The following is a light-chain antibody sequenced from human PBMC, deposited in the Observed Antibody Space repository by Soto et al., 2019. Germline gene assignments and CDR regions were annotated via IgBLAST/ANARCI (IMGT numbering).Light chain of an antibody. CDR2: GAS. V-gene: IGKV3-15*01. Sequence: EIVMTQSPDTLSVSPGGRATLSCRASQSVSSNLAWYQQKPGQAPRLLIYGASIRATGIPARFSGSGSGTECTPTISTLQAEDSALYYCPHYNIWPPWTFGQGTKVDI. CDR1: QSVSSN. J-gene: IGKJ1*01. CDR3: PHYNIWPPWT.